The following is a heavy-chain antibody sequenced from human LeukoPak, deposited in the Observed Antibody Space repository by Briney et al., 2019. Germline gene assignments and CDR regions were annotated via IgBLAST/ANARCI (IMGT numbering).Heavy chain of an antibody. D-gene: IGHD6-19*01. CDR1: GVSISSGSYY. CDR3: AREGVAGTA. V-gene: IGHV4-61*02. CDR2: IYTSGST. J-gene: IGHJ4*02. Sequence: SQTLSRTCTVSGVSISSGSYYWSWIRQPAGKGLEWIGRIYTSGSTNYNPSLKSRVTISVDTSKNQFSLKLSSVTAADTAVYYCAREGVAGTAWGQGTLVTVSS.